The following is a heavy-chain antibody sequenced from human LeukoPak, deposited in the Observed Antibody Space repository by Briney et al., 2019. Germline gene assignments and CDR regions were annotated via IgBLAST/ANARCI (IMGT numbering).Heavy chain of an antibody. CDR1: GFTFDAFG. V-gene: IGHV3-20*04. J-gene: IGHJ4*02. D-gene: IGHD7-27*01. CDR3: ARVWAWGSGNYFDN. CDR2: IRGDAGST. Sequence: GGSLRLSCAASGFTFDAFGMTWVRQAPGKGLEWVSAIRGDAGSTGYADSVKGRSTISRDNAKNSLYLQMNSLRVEDTALYYCARVWAWGSGNYFDNWGQGTLVTVSS.